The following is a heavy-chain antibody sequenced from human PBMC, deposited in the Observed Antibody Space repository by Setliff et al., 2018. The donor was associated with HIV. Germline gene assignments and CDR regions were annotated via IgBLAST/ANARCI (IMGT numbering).Heavy chain of an antibody. D-gene: IGHD3-10*01. CDR3: ARDRHYSGLGSYGP. Sequence: SETLSLTCTLSGGSFGDYHWSWIRQPAGRGLEWIGRIFRSGTTDYKFSLKSRVTISIDTSRNQFSLRLTSVIAEDTAVYYCARDRHYSGLGSYGPWGPGTLVTVSS. CDR1: GGSFGDYH. V-gene: IGHV4-4*07. CDR2: IFRSGTT. J-gene: IGHJ5*02.